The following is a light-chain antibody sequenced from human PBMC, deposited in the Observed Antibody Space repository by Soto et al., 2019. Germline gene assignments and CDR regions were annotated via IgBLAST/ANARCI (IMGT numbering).Light chain of an antibody. CDR1: QNILTY. J-gene: IGKJ2*03. CDR3: QQSYGTPPYS. CDR2: ATS. V-gene: IGKV1-39*01. Sequence: TQSPSSLSASVGDRVTITCRVSQNILTYLHWYQQKPGKAPEIIIFATSNLQRGVPSRFSGSGSGTDFSLSISSLHPEDFATYYCQQSYGTPPYSFGQGTKLES.